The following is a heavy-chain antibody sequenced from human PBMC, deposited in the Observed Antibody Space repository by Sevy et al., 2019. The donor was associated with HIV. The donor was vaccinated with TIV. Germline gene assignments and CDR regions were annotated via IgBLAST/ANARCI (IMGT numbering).Heavy chain of an antibody. CDR1: GYNFY. D-gene: IGHD6-19*01. Sequence: ASVKVSCKASGYNFYIHWVREAPGQGLEWMGRVTPNSGATTYAQSFQGRVAMTMDTSISTAYMELSGLKPDDTAIYYCAGQSLGWYNWFDPWGQGTLVTVSS. CDR3: AGQSLGWYNWFDP. V-gene: IGHV1-2*06. CDR2: VTPNSGAT. J-gene: IGHJ5*02.